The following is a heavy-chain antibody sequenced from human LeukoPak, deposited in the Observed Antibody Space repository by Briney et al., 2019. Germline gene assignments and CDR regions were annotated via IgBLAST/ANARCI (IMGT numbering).Heavy chain of an antibody. CDR1: GITFNKLW. Sequence: GGSLRLSCAASGITFNKLWMTWVRQAPGKALEWVASVKEDGSEKYHVDSVKGRFTISRDNAKNSLLLEMNSLRAEDTAVYYCATHRVANWNWGQGTLVTVSS. J-gene: IGHJ4*02. CDR3: ATHRVANWN. V-gene: IGHV3-7*01. D-gene: IGHD1-20*01. CDR2: VKEDGSEK.